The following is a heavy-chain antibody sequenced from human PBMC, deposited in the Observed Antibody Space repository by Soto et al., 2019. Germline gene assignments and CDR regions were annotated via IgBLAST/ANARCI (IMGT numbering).Heavy chain of an antibody. CDR2: IYYSGST. D-gene: IGHD6-13*01. Sequence: SETLSLTCTVSGGSISSYYWSWIRQPPGKGLEWIGYIYYSGSTNYNPSLKSRVTISVDTSKNQFSLKLSSVTAADTAVYYCAGEANSSSWYNWGDPWGQGTLITVS. J-gene: IGHJ5*02. CDR1: GGSISSYY. V-gene: IGHV4-59*01. CDR3: AGEANSSSWYNWGDP.